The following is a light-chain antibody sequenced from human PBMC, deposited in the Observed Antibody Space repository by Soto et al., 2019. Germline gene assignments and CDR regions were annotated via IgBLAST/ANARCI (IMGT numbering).Light chain of an antibody. V-gene: IGLV1-40*01. Sequence: QSVLTQPPSVSGAPGQRVTISCTGSSSNIGAGYDVHWYQQLPGTAPKLLIYGNSNRPSGVPDRFSGSKSGTSASLAITGLEAEDDADYCCQSYDSSLSGSYVFGTGTKLTVL. CDR2: GNS. CDR3: QSYDSSLSGSYV. J-gene: IGLJ1*01. CDR1: SSNIGAGYD.